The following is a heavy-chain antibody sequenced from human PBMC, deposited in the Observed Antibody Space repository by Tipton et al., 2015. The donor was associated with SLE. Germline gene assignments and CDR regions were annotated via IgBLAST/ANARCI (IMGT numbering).Heavy chain of an antibody. Sequence: GSLRLSCAASGFTFSSYWMSWVRQAPGKGLEWVANIKQDGSNKYYADSVKGRFTISRDNSKNTLYLQMNSLRAEDTAVYYCAKDPTSDQGFWGQGTMVTVSS. CDR2: IKQDGSNK. CDR3: AKDPTSDQGF. J-gene: IGHJ3*01. CDR1: GFTFSSYW. V-gene: IGHV3-7*03.